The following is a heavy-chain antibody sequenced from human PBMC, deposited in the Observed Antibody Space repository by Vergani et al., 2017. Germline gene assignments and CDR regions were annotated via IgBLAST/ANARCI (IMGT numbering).Heavy chain of an antibody. Sequence: QLQLQESGPGLVKPSETLSLTCTVSGGSISSSSYYWGWIRQPPGKGLEWIGSIYYSGSTYYNPSLKSRVTISVDTSKNQFSLKLSSVTAADTAVYYCARVYRKTRTLDYWGQGNLVTVSS. CDR1: GGSISSSSYY. V-gene: IGHV4-39*07. CDR2: IYYSGST. J-gene: IGHJ4*02. D-gene: IGHD3-16*02. CDR3: ARVYRKTRTLDY.